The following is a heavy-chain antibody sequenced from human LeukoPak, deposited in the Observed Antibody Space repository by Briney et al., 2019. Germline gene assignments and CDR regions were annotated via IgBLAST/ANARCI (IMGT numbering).Heavy chain of an antibody. CDR2: INWNGGST. Sequence: GGSLRLSCAASGFTFDDIGMSWVRQAPGKGLEWVSNINWNGGSTGYADSVRGRFTISRDNAKNSLYLQMNSLRAEDTALYYCARVSDISVAAYFDYWGQGTRVTVSS. V-gene: IGHV3-20*04. CDR3: ARVSDISVAAYFDY. J-gene: IGHJ4*02. D-gene: IGHD6-19*01. CDR1: GFTFDDIG.